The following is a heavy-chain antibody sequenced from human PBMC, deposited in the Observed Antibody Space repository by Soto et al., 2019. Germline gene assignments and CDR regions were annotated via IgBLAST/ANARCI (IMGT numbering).Heavy chain of an antibody. Sequence: GESLKISCKGSGYSFTSYWISWVRQMPGKGLERMGRIDPSDSYTNYSPSFQGHVTISADKSISTAYLQWISLKASDTAMYYCARLPSLQVYDFWSGYYTRYGMDVWGEGTTVTFSS. V-gene: IGHV5-10-1*01. J-gene: IGHJ6*04. CDR2: IDPSDSYT. D-gene: IGHD3-3*01. CDR3: ARLPSLQVYDFWSGYYTRYGMDV. CDR1: GYSFTSYW.